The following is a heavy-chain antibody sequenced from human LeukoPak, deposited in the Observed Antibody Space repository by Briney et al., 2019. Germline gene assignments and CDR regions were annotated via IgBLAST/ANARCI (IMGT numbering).Heavy chain of an antibody. V-gene: IGHV3-23*01. CDR1: GFTFTSYS. Sequence: GGSLRLSCAASGFTFTSYSMNWVRQAPGKGLEWVSTISGGGGSTYYADSVKGRFTISRDNSKNTLYLQVNSLRAEDTAVYCCAKGGKWDVTPFDYWGQGTLVTVSS. D-gene: IGHD1-26*01. J-gene: IGHJ4*02. CDR3: AKGGKWDVTPFDY. CDR2: ISGGGGST.